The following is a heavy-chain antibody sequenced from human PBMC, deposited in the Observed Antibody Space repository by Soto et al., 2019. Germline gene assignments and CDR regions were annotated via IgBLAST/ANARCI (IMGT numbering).Heavy chain of an antibody. J-gene: IGHJ5*02. Sequence: PSETLSLTCSVSGVSIIGGCWTWIRQPPGKGLEWIGYIYYGASINYNPSLKSRVIISVDTAKNQFSLRLSSVTDAATAVYYCTGAYYDINGYSLAPWGQGTSVTVSS. V-gene: IGHV4-59*01. D-gene: IGHD3-22*01. CDR2: IYYGASI. CDR1: GVSIIGGC. CDR3: TGAYYDINGYSLAP.